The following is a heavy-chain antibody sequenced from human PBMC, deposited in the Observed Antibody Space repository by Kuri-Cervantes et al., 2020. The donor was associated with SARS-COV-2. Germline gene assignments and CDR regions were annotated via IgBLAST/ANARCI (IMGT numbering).Heavy chain of an antibody. CDR1: GGSISSGGYS. D-gene: IGHD3-10*01. V-gene: IGHV4-30-2*01. CDR3: ARLEPTMVRIAGDGGGFDY. Sequence: SCAVSGGSISSGGYSWSWIRQPPGKGLEWIGEINHSGSTNYNPSLKSQVTISVDTSKNQFSLKLSSVTAADTAVYYCARLEPTMVRIAGDGGGFDYWGQGTLVTVSS. J-gene: IGHJ4*02. CDR2: INHSGST.